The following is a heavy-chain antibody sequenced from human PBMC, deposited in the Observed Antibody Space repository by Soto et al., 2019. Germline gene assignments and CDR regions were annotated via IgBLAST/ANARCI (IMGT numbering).Heavy chain of an antibody. Sequence: SETLSLTCAVYGGSFSGYYWSWIRQPPGKGLEWIGEINHSGSTNYNPSLKSRVTISVDTSKNQFSLKLSSVTAADTAVYYCARENLNYDFWSGKLNSFDPSGHGTLVTSP. D-gene: IGHD3-3*01. CDR3: ARENLNYDFWSGKLNSFDP. CDR2: INHSGST. V-gene: IGHV4-34*01. J-gene: IGHJ5*02. CDR1: GGSFSGYY.